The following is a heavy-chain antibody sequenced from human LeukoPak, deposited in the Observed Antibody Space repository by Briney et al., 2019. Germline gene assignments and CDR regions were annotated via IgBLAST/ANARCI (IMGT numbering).Heavy chain of an antibody. J-gene: IGHJ6*03. D-gene: IGHD1-26*01. CDR3: ARDHYSGSPKDYYYYKDV. CDR2: IYSGGST. Sequence: GGSLRLSCAASGFTVSSNYMRWVRQAPGKGLEWVSVIYSGGSTYYADSVKGRFTISRDNSKNTLYLQMNSLRAEDTAVCYCARDHYSGSPKDYYYYKDVWGKGTTVTVSS. V-gene: IGHV3-53*01. CDR1: GFTVSSNY.